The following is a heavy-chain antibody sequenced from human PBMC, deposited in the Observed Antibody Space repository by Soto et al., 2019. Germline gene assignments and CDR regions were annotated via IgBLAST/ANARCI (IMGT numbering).Heavy chain of an antibody. D-gene: IGHD3-9*01. V-gene: IGHV3-23*01. J-gene: IGHJ4*02. CDR2: ISGSGGST. CDR3: ATGSGYDILTGYSKTEPFSY. CDR1: GFTFSSYA. Sequence: EVQLLESGGGLVQPGGSLRLSCAASGFTFSSYAMSWVRQAPGKGLEWVSAISGSGGSTYYADSVKGRFTISRDNSKNTLYLQMNGLRAEDTAVYYCATGSGYDILTGYSKTEPFSYWGQGTLVTVSS.